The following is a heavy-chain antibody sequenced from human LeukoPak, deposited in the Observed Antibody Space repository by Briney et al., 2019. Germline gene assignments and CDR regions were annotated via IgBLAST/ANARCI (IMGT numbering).Heavy chain of an antibody. CDR3: ARGNDFWGDYYRLFDF. CDR1: GGSISSRNYY. D-gene: IGHD3-3*01. J-gene: IGHJ4*02. Sequence: EPSETLSLTCAISGGSISSRNYYWGWIRQPPGKGLEWIGSMHYSGCDSYNPSLRSRVTISIDPSKNQFSLNLNSVTAADTAVYYCARGNDFWGDYYRLFDFWGQGILVTVSS. CDR2: MHYSGCD. V-gene: IGHV4-39*07.